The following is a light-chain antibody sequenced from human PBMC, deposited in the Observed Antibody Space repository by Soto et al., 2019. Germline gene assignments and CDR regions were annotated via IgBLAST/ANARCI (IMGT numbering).Light chain of an antibody. V-gene: IGKV3-11*01. Sequence: EIVVTQSPATLSLSPRERATLSCRASQSVSSDLAWYQQKPGQAPRLLIYDASNRTTAIPAGFSGGGSGSDLTSTINSLEPEDFAVYYCQQRINWSRLDLGQGTKLDIK. CDR3: QQRINWSRLD. J-gene: IGKJ2*01. CDR1: QSVSSD. CDR2: DAS.